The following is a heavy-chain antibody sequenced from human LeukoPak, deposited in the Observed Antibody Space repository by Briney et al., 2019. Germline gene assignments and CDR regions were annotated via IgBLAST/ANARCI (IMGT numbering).Heavy chain of an antibody. J-gene: IGHJ4*02. CDR2: INSDGSST. V-gene: IGHV3-74*01. Sequence: TGGSLRLSCAASGFTFSSYWMHWVRQAPGKELVWVSRINSDGSSTSYADSVKGRFTISRDNAKNTLHLQMNSLRAEDTAVYYCATPRGSGSYLAFDYWGQGTLVTVSS. D-gene: IGHD1-26*01. CDR1: GFTFSSYW. CDR3: ATPRGSGSYLAFDY.